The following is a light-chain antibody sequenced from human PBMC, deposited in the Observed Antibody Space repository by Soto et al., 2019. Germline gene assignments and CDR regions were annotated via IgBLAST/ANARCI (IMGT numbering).Light chain of an antibody. J-gene: IGKJ1*01. V-gene: IGKV3-20*01. CDR3: QQYGSSGT. CDR1: QSLSGGY. CDR2: GAS. Sequence: EIVLTQSPGTLSLSPGERATLSCRTSQSLSGGYLAWYQQKPGQPPRLLIYGASSRATGFPGRVGGSGSGTDFTLTISRLEPENFAVYYCQQYGSSGTFGQGTKVEIK.